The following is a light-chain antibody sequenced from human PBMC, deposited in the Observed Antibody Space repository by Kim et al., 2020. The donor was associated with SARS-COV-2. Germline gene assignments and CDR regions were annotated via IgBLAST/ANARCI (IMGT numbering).Light chain of an antibody. CDR2: TDN. V-gene: IGLV1-47*02. Sequence: GQRVTISCSGSSPNIGSNYVYWYQQFPGTAPRLVIYTDNQRPSGVPDRFSESKSGASASLAISGLRAEDEADYFCATWDDSLNTYVFGTGTKVTVL. CDR1: SPNIGSNY. J-gene: IGLJ1*01. CDR3: ATWDDSLNTYV.